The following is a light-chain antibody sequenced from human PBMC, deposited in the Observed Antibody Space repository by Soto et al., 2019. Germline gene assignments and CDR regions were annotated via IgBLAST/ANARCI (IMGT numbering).Light chain of an antibody. CDR3: QQVHSFPLT. CDR1: QEITSY. J-gene: IGKJ1*01. Sequence: SQVTQVPLYMSASLGDSDTITCPARQEITSYVAWYQQQPEKAPKLLIFATSRLQTGVPSRFSGSGSATEFTLTISSLQPEDFATYYCQQVHSFPLTFGPGTKVDIK. CDR2: ATS. V-gene: IGKV1-9*01.